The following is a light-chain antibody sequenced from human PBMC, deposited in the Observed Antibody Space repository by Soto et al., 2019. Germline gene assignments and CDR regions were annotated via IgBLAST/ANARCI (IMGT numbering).Light chain of an antibody. CDR1: QSVSSSY. CDR2: GAS. Sequence: EIVLTQSPATLSLSPGERATLSCRASQSVSSSYLAWYQQKPGQAPRLLIYGASRRATGSPDMFSGSGSGTDLTLTITRLEPEDFAVYYCQQYGRAPPWTFGQGTKLEIK. CDR3: QQYGRAPPWT. J-gene: IGKJ2*02. V-gene: IGKV3-20*01.